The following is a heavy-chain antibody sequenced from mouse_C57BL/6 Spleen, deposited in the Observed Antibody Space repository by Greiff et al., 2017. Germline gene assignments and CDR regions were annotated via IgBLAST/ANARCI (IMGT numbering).Heavy chain of an antibody. Sequence: VQLQQSGPELVKPVASVKISCKASGYTFTDYYLNWVKQSHGKSLEWIGDINPNNGGTSYNQKFKGKATLTVDKSSSTAYMELRSLTSEDSAVYYCAREGRAMDYWGQGTSVTVSS. CDR2: INPNNGGT. CDR3: AREGRAMDY. V-gene: IGHV1-26*01. CDR1: GYTFTDYY. J-gene: IGHJ4*01.